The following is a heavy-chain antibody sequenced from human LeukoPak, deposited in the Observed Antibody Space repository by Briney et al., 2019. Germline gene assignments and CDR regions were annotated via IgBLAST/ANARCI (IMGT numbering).Heavy chain of an antibody. V-gene: IGHV3-23*01. CDR1: GFTFSTYA. CDR3: AKDHGYVRGAVGSGWYPYYFDY. CDR2: ISGSGGGT. D-gene: IGHD6-19*01. J-gene: IGHJ4*02. Sequence: GGSLRLSCTVSGFTFSTYAMSWVRQAPGKGLEWVSGISGSGGGTYYADSVKGRFTISRDNSKNTLYLQMNSLRAEDTAVYYCAKDHGYVRGAVGSGWYPYYFDYWGQGTLVTVSS.